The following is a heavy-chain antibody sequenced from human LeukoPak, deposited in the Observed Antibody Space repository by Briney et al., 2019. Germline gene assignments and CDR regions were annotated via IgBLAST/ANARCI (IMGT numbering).Heavy chain of an antibody. CDR3: ARLWDSSSSLDY. CDR1: GGSISSYY. CDR2: IYYSGGT. D-gene: IGHD6-6*01. J-gene: IGHJ4*02. V-gene: IGHV4-59*08. Sequence: ETLSLTCTVSGGSISSYYWTWIRQPPGKGLGLGWIGYIYYSGGTNYNPSLKSRVTISIDTSKNQVSLKLSSVTAADTAVYYCARLWDSSSSLDYWGQGTLVTVSS.